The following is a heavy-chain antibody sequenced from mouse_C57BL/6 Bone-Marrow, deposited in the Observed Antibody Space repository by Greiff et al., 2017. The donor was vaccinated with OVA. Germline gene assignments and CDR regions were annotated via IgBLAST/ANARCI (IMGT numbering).Heavy chain of an antibody. CDR1: GYTFTSYW. D-gene: IGHD2-4*01. Sequence: VQLQQPGAELVKPGASVKLSCKASGYTFTSYWMQWVKQRPGQGLEWIGEIDPSDSYTNYNQKFKGKATLTVDTSSSTAYMQLSSLTSEDSAVYYCARLRLRLDFDVWGTGTTVTVSS. V-gene: IGHV1-50*01. CDR3: ARLRLRLDFDV. J-gene: IGHJ1*03. CDR2: IDPSDSYT.